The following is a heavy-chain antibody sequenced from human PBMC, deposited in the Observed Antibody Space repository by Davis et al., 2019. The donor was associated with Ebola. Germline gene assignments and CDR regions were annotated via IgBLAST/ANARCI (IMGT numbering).Heavy chain of an antibody. CDR2: ISYDGSNK. Sequence: PGGSLRLSCVGSEFTFSNYWMSWVRQAPGKGLEWVAVISYDGSNKYYADSVKGRFTISRDNSKNSLYLQMNSLRDEDTAVYYCARVSMIVTEVWYFDYWGQGTLVTVSS. CDR3: ARVSMIVTEVWYFDY. D-gene: IGHD3-22*01. J-gene: IGHJ4*02. CDR1: EFTFSNYW. V-gene: IGHV3-30-3*01.